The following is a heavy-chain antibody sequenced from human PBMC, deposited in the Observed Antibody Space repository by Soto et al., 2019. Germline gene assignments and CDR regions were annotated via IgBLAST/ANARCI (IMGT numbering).Heavy chain of an antibody. CDR1: GDSISGSPYF. CDR3: ARLQAAVPHY. J-gene: IGHJ4*02. D-gene: IGHD6-13*01. CDR2: IFYDGYT. V-gene: IGHV4-39*01. Sequence: SETLSLTCAVSGDSISGSPYFWGWIRQPPGKRLEWIGSIFYDGYTLYTPSLRSRVTISVDTSKNQFSLKLASVAAADTATYFCARLQAAVPHYWGQGTLVTVSS.